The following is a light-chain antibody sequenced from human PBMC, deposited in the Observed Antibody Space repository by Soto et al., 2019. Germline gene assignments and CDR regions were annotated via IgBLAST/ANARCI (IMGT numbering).Light chain of an antibody. Sequence: EIVMTQSPGTLSVSPGERATLSCRANQSVSNNLAWYQQKPGQPPRLLIYGASTRATGMSARFSGSGSETEFTLTISSLQSEDFAVYYCQQYDNWPRTFGQGTRVEIK. V-gene: IGKV3-15*01. J-gene: IGKJ2*01. CDR2: GAS. CDR3: QQYDNWPRT. CDR1: QSVSNN.